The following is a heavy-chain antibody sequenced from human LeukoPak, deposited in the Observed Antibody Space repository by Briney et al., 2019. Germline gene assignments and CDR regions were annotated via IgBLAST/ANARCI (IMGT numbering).Heavy chain of an antibody. J-gene: IGHJ4*02. D-gene: IGHD2-15*01. Sequence: AGGSLRLSCAASGFTVSSNYMSWVRQAPGKGLEWVSVIYSGGSTYYADSVKGRFTLSRDNSKNTLYLQMNSLRAEDTAVYYCASKGGKYCSGGSCYSQWGQGTLVTVSS. CDR1: GFTVSSNY. V-gene: IGHV3-53*01. CDR3: ASKGGKYCSGGSCYSQ. CDR2: IYSGGST.